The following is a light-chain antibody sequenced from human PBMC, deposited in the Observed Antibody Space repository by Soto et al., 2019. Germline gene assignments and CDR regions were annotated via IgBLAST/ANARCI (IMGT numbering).Light chain of an antibody. CDR3: MQALQTPLN. V-gene: IGKV2-28*01. CDR1: QSLLHTNGYNY. CDR2: LGS. J-gene: IGKJ3*01. Sequence: DIVMTQSPLSLPVTPGEPASISCSSSQSLLHTNGYNYLDWYLQKPGQSPQLLIYLGSNRASGVTDRFSGSGSGTDFTLKITKVEADDLGVYYCMQALQTPLNFGTGTKVDI.